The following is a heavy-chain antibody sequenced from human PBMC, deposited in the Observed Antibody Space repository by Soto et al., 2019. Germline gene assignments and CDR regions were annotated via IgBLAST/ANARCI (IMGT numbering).Heavy chain of an antibody. CDR3: ARARRY. CDR1: HSPFTQHY. J-gene: IGHJ4*02. V-gene: IGHV4-34*01. CDR2: INHSGST. Sequence: PETLSRTFPVHHSPFTQHYWSWIRQPPGKGLEWIGEINHSGSTNYNPSLKSRVTISVDTSKNQFSLKLSSVTAADTAVYYCARARRYWGQGTLVTVSS.